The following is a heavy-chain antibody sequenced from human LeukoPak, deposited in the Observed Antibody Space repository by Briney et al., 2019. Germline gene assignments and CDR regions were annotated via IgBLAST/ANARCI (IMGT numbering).Heavy chain of an antibody. CDR1: GFTLSSYG. V-gene: IGHV3-30*18. D-gene: IGHD3-3*01. J-gene: IGHJ6*04. Sequence: TGGSLRLSCAASGFTLSSYGMHWVSQAPGKGLEWEAVISYDGSNKYYADSVKGRFTISRDNSKNTLYLQMNSLRAEDTAVYYCAKVPDPYDFWSGFYGMDVWGEGTTVTVSS. CDR2: ISYDGSNK. CDR3: AKVPDPYDFWSGFYGMDV.